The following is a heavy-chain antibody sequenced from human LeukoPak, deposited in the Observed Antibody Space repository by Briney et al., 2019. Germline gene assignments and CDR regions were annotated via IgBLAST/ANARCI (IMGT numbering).Heavy chain of an antibody. Sequence: GGSLRLSCASSGFTFSSYEMNWVRQAPGKGLEWVSYISTSASTIYYADSVKGRFTSSRDNAKNSLYLQMNSLRAEDTAVYYCARRGTSRSSYYFDYWGQGTLVTVSS. CDR2: ISTSASTI. CDR1: GFTFSSYE. V-gene: IGHV3-48*03. CDR3: ARRGTSRSSYYFDY. J-gene: IGHJ4*02.